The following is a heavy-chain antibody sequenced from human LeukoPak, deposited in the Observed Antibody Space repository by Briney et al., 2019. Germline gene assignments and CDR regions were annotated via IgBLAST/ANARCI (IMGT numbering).Heavy chain of an antibody. CDR1: GGSISSYY. CDR3: ARDSQEFVFDI. Sequence: SETLSLTCTVSGGSISSYYWSWIRQPPGKGLGWIGYIYYSGSTNYNPSLKSRVTISVDTSKNQFSLKLSSVTAADTAVYYCARDSQEFVFDIWGQGTMVTVSS. J-gene: IGHJ3*02. V-gene: IGHV4-59*01. D-gene: IGHD3-10*01. CDR2: IYYSGST.